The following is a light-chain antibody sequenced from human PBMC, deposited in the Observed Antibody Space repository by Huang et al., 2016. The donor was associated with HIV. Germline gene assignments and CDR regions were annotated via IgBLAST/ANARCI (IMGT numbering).Light chain of an antibody. V-gene: IGKV2-28*01. J-gene: IGKJ5*01. CDR1: QSLLHSYGYNY. CDR3: MQALQTPIT. Sequence: DIVMTQSPLSLPVTPGESASISCRSSQSLLHSYGYNYLDWYVQKPGQSPQLLIYLGANRASGVPDRFSGSGSGTDCTLKISRVEAEDVGVYCCMQALQTPITFGQGTRLEIK. CDR2: LGA.